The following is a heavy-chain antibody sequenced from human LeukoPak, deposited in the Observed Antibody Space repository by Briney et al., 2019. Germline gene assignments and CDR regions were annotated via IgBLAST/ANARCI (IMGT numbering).Heavy chain of an antibody. V-gene: IGHV4-61*02. J-gene: IGHJ6*04. CDR2: IYTSGST. Sequence: SETLSLTCTVSGGSISSGGYYWSWIRQPAGKGLEWIGRIYTSGSTNYNPSLKSRVTISVDTSKNQFSLKLSSVTAADAAVYYCARDPANIVVGMDVWGKGTTVTVSS. CDR3: ARDPANIVVGMDV. D-gene: IGHD2-2*01. CDR1: GGSISSGGYY.